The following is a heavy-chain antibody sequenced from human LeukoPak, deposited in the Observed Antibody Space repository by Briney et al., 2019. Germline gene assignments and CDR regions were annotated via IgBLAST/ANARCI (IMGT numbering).Heavy chain of an antibody. D-gene: IGHD3-10*01. J-gene: IGHJ6*02. CDR3: AKGPGSTYYYGMDV. V-gene: IGHV3-23*01. CDR1: GFTFSNYA. CDR2: FSGSGGTT. Sequence: PGGSLRLSCAASGFTFSNYAMNWVRQAPGKGLEWVSGFSGSGGTTYYADFVQGRFTISRDNSKDTLYLQMNSLRAEDTAIYYCAKGPGSTYYYGMDVWGQGTTVTVSS.